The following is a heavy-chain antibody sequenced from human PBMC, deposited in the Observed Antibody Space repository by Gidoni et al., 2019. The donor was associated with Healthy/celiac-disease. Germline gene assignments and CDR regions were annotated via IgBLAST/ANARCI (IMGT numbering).Heavy chain of an antibody. Sequence: QVQLQESGPGLVKPSETLSLTCAVSGYSISSGYYWGWIRQPPGKGLEWIGSIYHSGSTYYNPSLKSRVTISVDTSKNQFSLKLSSVTAADTAVYYCARDRGDGYNRWFEPWGQGTLVTVSS. CDR1: GYSISSGYY. J-gene: IGHJ5*02. D-gene: IGHD3-10*01. CDR2: IYHSGST. V-gene: IGHV4-38-2*02. CDR3: ARDRGDGYNRWFEP.